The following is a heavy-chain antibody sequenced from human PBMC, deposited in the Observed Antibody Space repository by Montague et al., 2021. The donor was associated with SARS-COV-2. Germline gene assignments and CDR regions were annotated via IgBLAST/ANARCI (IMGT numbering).Heavy chain of an antibody. V-gene: IGHV3-23*01. D-gene: IGHD3-10*01. J-gene: IGHJ4*02. Sequence: SLRLSCAVSGFTFSSYAMSWVRQAPGKGLEWVSVISGSGGSTYYADSVKGRFTISRDNSKNTLYLQMNSLRAEDTAVYYCANSLSYESYYYSYFDYWGQGTLVTVSS. CDR1: GFTFSSYA. CDR3: ANSLSYESYYYSYFDY. CDR2: ISGSGGST.